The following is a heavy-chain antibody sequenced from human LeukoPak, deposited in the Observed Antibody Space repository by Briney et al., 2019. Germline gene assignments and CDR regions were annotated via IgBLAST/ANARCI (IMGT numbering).Heavy chain of an antibody. J-gene: IGHJ4*02. CDR1: GFRFSDYG. D-gene: IGHD6-19*01. CDR3: AKVAGRNFGWSDY. Sequence: PGGSLRLSCVASGFRFSDYGMQWVRQAPGKGLEWVAFIWYDETNKYYEESVKGRFTISRDNFKNTLYLQMNSLRAEDTAMYYCAKVAGRNFGWSDYWGQGTLVTVSS. V-gene: IGHV3-30*02. CDR2: IWYDETNK.